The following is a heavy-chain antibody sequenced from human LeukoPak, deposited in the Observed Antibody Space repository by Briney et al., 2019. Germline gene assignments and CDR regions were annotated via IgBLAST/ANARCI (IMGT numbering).Heavy chain of an antibody. D-gene: IGHD3-10*01. J-gene: IGHJ6*02. CDR2: IYSGGST. CDR1: GGSISSSSYY. V-gene: IGHV3-53*05. Sequence: PSETLSLTCTVSGGSISSSSYYWGWIRQPPGKGLEWVSVIYSGGSTYYADSVKGRFTISRDNSKNTLYLQMNSLRAEDTAVYYCATSADLWFGELFWGPGSMDVWGQGTTVTVSS. CDR3: ATSADLWFGELFWGPGSMDV.